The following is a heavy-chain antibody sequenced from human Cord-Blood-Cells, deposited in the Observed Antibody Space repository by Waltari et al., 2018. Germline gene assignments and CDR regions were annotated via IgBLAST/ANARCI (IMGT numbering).Heavy chain of an antibody. Sequence: QLQLQESGPGLVKPSETLSLTCTVSGGSISSSSYYWGCIRQPPGKGLEWMGSIYYSGSTDYNPSLKSRVTISVDTSKNQFSLKLSSVTAADTAVYYCARLDFWSGYYDYWGQGTLVTVSS. CDR2: IYYSGST. D-gene: IGHD3-3*01. J-gene: IGHJ4*02. CDR1: GGSISSSSYY. CDR3: ARLDFWSGYYDY. V-gene: IGHV4-39*01.